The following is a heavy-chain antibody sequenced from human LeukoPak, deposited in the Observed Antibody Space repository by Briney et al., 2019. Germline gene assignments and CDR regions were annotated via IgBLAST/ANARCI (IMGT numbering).Heavy chain of an antibody. V-gene: IGHV1-18*01. D-gene: IGHD2-2*01. CDR2: ISAYNGNT. CDR1: GYTFTSYG. Sequence: ASVKVSCKASGYTFTSYGISWVRQAPGQGLESMGWISAYNGNTNYAQRLQGRVTMTTDTSTSTAYMELRSLRSDDTAVYYCARIVVVPAAIPDYYYYYYMDVWGKGTTVTVSS. CDR3: ARIVVVPAAIPDYYYYYYMDV. J-gene: IGHJ6*03.